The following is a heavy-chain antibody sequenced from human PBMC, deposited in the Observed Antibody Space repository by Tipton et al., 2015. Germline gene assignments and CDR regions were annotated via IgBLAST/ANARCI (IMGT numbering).Heavy chain of an antibody. D-gene: IGHD3-22*01. V-gene: IGHV4-34*01. CDR3: ARDSFGYYPFDS. CDR1: GGSLSGYY. CDR2: INHSGST. J-gene: IGHJ4*02. Sequence: TLSLTCAVYGGSLSGYYWSWIRQPPGKGLEWIGEINHSGSTNYNPSLKRRVTISVDTSNNHFSLRLTSLTASDTAVYYCARDSFGYYPFDSWGPGTLVTVSS.